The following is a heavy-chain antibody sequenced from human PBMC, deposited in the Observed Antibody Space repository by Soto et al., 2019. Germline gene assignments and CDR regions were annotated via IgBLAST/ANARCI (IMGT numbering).Heavy chain of an antibody. Sequence: SETLSLTCAVYGGSFSGYYWSWIRQPPGKGLEWIGEINHSGSTNYNPSLKSRVTISVDTSKNQFSLKLSSVTAADTAVYYCARGEMVYYYYMDVWGKGTTVNVSS. CDR1: GGSFSGYY. CDR3: ARGEMVYYYYMDV. CDR2: INHSGST. D-gene: IGHD2-8*01. V-gene: IGHV4-34*01. J-gene: IGHJ6*03.